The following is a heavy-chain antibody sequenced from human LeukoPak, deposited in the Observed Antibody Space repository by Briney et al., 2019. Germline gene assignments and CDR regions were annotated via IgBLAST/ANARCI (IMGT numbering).Heavy chain of an antibody. Sequence: SETLSLTCTVSGGSISSYYWSWIRQPPGKGLECIGHIYYSGSTTYNPSLKSRVTISVDTTKNQSSLKLSSMTAVNTAVYYGARRVAYSSGWYVDYWGQGTLVTVSS. CDR2: IYYSGST. J-gene: IGHJ4*02. V-gene: IGHV4-59*08. D-gene: IGHD6-19*01. CDR1: GGSISSYY. CDR3: ARRVAYSSGWYVDY.